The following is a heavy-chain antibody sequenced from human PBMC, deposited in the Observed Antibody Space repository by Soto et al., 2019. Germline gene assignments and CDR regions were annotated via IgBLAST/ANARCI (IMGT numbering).Heavy chain of an antibody. J-gene: IGHJ6*02. CDR3: ARERSGYSSYYYGMDV. Sequence: QVQLVQSGAEVKKPGSSVKVSCKASGGTFSSYAISWARQAPGQGLEWMGGIIPIFGTANYAQKFQGRVTITADKSTSTAYMELSSLRSEDTAVYYCARERSGYSSYYYGMDVWGQGTTVTVSS. CDR2: IIPIFGTA. CDR1: GGTFSSYA. D-gene: IGHD3-22*01. V-gene: IGHV1-69*06.